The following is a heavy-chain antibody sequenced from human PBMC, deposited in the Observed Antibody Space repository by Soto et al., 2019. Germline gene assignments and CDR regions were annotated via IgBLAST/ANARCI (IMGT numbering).Heavy chain of an antibody. J-gene: IGHJ3*02. CDR3: ASQPQDHHAFDI. V-gene: IGHV1-8*02. Sequence: ASVKVSCKASGYTFTNYDINWVRQATGQGLEWIGRVNPSSGKTEYAEKFQGRVTMTRNTSISTAYMELSSLRSEDTAVYYCASQPQDHHAFDIWGQGTMVTVSS. CDR2: VNPSSGKT. CDR1: GYTFTNYD.